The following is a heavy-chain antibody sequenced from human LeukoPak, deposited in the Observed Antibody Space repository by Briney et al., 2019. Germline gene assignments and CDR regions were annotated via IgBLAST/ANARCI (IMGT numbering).Heavy chain of an antibody. CDR2: ILYDGTIK. Sequence: GGSLRLSCAASGFTFRSYGIHWVRQAPGKGLEGVSFILYDGTIKYYADSVKGRFTISRDNSKTTLYLQMNSLRAEDTAVYYCAELGITMIGGVWGKGTTVTISS. CDR3: AELGITMIGGV. CDR1: GFTFRSYG. V-gene: IGHV3-30*02. J-gene: IGHJ6*04. D-gene: IGHD3-10*02.